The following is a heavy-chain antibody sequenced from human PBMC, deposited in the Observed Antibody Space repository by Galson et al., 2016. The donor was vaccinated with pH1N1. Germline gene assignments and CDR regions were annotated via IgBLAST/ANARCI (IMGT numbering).Heavy chain of an antibody. Sequence: KVSCKASGGSFAKYAVSWVRQAPGQGLEWMGRIIPIYSTPNYAQKFQDRLTITADEYTTTVYMELNSLISADTAIYYCARPGRTETTKEGFAWGYGMDVWGQGTTVTVSS. CDR3: ARPGRTETTKEGFAWGYGMDV. CDR1: GGSFAKYA. V-gene: IGHV1-69*15. J-gene: IGHJ6*02. D-gene: IGHD1-1*01. CDR2: IIPIYSTP.